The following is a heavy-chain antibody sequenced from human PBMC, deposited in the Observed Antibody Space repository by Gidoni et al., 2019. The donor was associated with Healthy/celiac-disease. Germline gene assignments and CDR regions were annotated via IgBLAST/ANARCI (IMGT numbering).Heavy chain of an antibody. CDR1: GFTFSRHG. CDR2: IWYDGSNK. J-gene: IGHJ4*02. CDR3: ARGDLWPTSMYYFDY. Sequence: QVQLVESGGGVVQPGRSLRRSCAASGFTFSRHGMHWVRPAPGKGLEWVAVIWYDGSNKYYADSVKGRFTISRDNSKNTLYLQMNSLRAEDTAVYYCARGDLWPTSMYYFDYWGQGTLVTVSS. D-gene: IGHD2-21*01. V-gene: IGHV3-33*01.